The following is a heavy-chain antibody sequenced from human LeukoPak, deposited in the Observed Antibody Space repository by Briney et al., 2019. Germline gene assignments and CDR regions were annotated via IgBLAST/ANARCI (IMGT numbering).Heavy chain of an antibody. CDR3: ARDQSYGSGSYYRTPPTDHGMDV. CDR2: ISYDGSNK. Sequence: GGSLRLSCAASGFTFSSYGMHWVRQAPGKGLEWVAVISYDGSNKYYADSVRGRFTISRDDSKNTLYLQMNSLRAEDTAVYYCARDQSYGSGSYYRTPPTDHGMDVWGRGTTVTVSS. D-gene: IGHD3-10*01. CDR1: GFTFSSYG. V-gene: IGHV3-30*03. J-gene: IGHJ6*02.